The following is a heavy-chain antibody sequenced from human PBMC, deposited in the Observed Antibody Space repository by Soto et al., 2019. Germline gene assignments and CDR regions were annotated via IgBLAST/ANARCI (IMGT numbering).Heavy chain of an antibody. V-gene: IGHV1-18*01. D-gene: IGHD2-15*01. CDR3: ARAEQLGYCSGGSCYHVDY. Sequence: ASVKVSCKASGYTFTSYGISRVRQAPGQGLEWMGWISAYNGNTNYAQKLQGRVTMTTDTSTSTAYMELRSLRSDDTAVYYCARAEQLGYCSGGSCYHVDYWGQGTLVTVSS. CDR1: GYTFTSYG. J-gene: IGHJ4*02. CDR2: ISAYNGNT.